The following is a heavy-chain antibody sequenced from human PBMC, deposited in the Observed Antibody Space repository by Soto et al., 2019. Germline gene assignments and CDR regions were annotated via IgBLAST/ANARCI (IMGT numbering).Heavy chain of an antibody. J-gene: IGHJ4*02. CDR3: ARQTPHYYDSSGYQGWPDY. CDR1: GYSFTSYW. D-gene: IGHD3-22*01. Sequence: GESLKISCKGSGYSFTSYWIGGVRQMPGKGLERMGIIYPGDSDTRYSPSFQGQVTISADKSISTAYLQWSSLKASDTAMYYCARQTPHYYDSSGYQGWPDYWGQGTLVTVSS. CDR2: IYPGDSDT. V-gene: IGHV5-51*01.